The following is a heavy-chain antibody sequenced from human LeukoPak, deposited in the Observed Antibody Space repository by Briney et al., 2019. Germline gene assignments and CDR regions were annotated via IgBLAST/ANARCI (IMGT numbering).Heavy chain of an antibody. Sequence: GGSLRHSCAASGFTFSSYWMSWVRQAPGKGLEWVANIKQDGSEKYYVDSVKGRFTISRDNAKNSLYLQMNSLRAEDTAVYYCARFLAGSSWHDAFDIWGQGTMVTVSS. J-gene: IGHJ3*02. CDR3: ARFLAGSSWHDAFDI. V-gene: IGHV3-7*01. D-gene: IGHD6-13*01. CDR1: GFTFSSYW. CDR2: IKQDGSEK.